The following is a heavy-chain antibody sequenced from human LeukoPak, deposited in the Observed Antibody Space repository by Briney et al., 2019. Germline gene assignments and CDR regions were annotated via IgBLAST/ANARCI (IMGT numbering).Heavy chain of an antibody. CDR1: GFTFSVYY. CDR2: ISSSGSTI. Sequence: GGSLRLSCAASGFTFSVYYMSWIRQAPGKGLEWVSYISSSGSTIYYADSVKGRFTISRDNAKNSLYLQMNSLRAEDTAVYYCARDTALYDFWSGYNYYYYYYGMDVWGQGTTVTVSS. V-gene: IGHV3-11*01. J-gene: IGHJ6*02. CDR3: ARDTALYDFWSGYNYYYYYYGMDV. D-gene: IGHD3-3*01.